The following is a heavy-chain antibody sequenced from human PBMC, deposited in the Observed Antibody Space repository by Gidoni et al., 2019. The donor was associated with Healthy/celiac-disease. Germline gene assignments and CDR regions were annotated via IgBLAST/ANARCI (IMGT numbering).Heavy chain of an antibody. CDR3: ARSLGNMDV. Sequence: EVQLVESGGGLVKPGGSLRLSCAASGFTLMSYSMNWVRQAPGKGLEWVSYIISSSSYIYYEDSVKGRFTISRDNAKNSLYLQMNSLRAEDTAVYYCARSLGNMDVWGKGTTVTVSS. CDR2: IISSSSYI. V-gene: IGHV3-21*01. CDR1: GFTLMSYS. J-gene: IGHJ6*03.